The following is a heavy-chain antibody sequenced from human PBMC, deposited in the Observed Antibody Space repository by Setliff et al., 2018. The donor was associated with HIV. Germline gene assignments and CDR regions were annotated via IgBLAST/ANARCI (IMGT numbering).Heavy chain of an antibody. CDR3: ARQAWHSGRNGYFVGC. Sequence: SETLSLTCSVSGYSISNGYYWGWFRQSPGKGLEWIATIYQAGSIYYNPSLQNRVTLLLDMSKNQFSLKLSSATAADTAVYYCARQAWHSGRNGYFVGCWGQGMLVTVSS. CDR2: IYQAGSI. V-gene: IGHV4-38-2*02. D-gene: IGHD3-22*01. J-gene: IGHJ4*02. CDR1: GYSISNGYY.